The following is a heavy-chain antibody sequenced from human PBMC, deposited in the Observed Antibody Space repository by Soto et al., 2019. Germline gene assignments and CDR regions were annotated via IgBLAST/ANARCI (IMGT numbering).Heavy chain of an antibody. J-gene: IGHJ6*03. CDR2: INPNSGGT. CDR1: GYTFTGYY. V-gene: IGHV1-2*04. CDR3: ARGEVTTITNYYYYMDV. D-gene: IGHD5-12*01. Sequence: GASVKVSCKASGYTFTGYYMHWVLQAPGQGLEWMGWINPNSGGTNYAQKFQGWVTMTRDTSISTAYMELSRLRSDDTAVYYCARGEVTTITNYYYYMDVWGKGTTVTVSS.